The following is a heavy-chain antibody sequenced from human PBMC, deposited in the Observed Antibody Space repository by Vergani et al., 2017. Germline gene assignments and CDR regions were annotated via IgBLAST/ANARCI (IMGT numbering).Heavy chain of an antibody. J-gene: IGHJ4*02. CDR2: IHPADSDT. CDR3: ARLYGRDSSGSKYFDY. CDR1: GYSFTNYW. V-gene: IGHV5-51*01. Sequence: EVQLVQSGAEVKKPGESLKISCQISGYSFTNYWIGWVRQMPGKGLEWMGIIHPADSDTRYSPSFQGQVTISVAKSISTAYLQRSSLAASDSAMYYCARLYGRDSSGSKYFDYWGQGTLVTVSS. D-gene: IGHD3-22*01.